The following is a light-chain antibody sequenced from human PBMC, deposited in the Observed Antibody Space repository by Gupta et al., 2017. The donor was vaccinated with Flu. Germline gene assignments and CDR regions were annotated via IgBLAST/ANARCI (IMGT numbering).Light chain of an antibody. Sequence: QSALTQPRSVSGSPGQSVAISCTGTSSAVGAYSYVSWYQQHPGKAPKLMIFEVTSMPAGVPGRFSGSKAGNTASLAIAGLQAEDEGDDYGCTDALSRAFGTGTKVTVL. V-gene: IGLV2-11*01. CDR1: SSAVGAYSY. J-gene: IGLJ1*01. CDR2: EVT. CDR3: CTDALSRA.